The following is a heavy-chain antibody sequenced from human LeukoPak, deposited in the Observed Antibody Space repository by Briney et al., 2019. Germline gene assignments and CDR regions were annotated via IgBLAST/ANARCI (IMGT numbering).Heavy chain of an antibody. J-gene: IGHJ4*02. Sequence: SETLSLTCTVSGGSISSGDYYWGWIRQPPGKGLEWIGYIYYSGSTYYNPSLKSRVTISVDTSKNQFSLKLSSVTAADTAVYYCARAPRIRDFWSGAYYYFDYWGQGTLVTVSS. V-gene: IGHV4-30-4*01. D-gene: IGHD3-3*01. CDR2: IYYSGST. CDR3: ARAPRIRDFWSGAYYYFDY. CDR1: GGSISSGDYY.